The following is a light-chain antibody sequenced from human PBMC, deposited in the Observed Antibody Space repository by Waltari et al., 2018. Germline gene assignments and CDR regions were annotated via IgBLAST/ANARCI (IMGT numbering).Light chain of an antibody. J-gene: IGKJ2*01. Sequence: DAVMTQSPLTLPVTLGQPASIPCKSSQSLVHSDGNTHLNWFQQRPGQSPRRLIYRVSNRDSGVPDRFSGSGSGTDFTLKISRVEAEDVGVYYCMQGTHWPYTFGQGTKLDIK. V-gene: IGKV2-30*02. CDR3: MQGTHWPYT. CDR2: RVS. CDR1: QSLVHSDGNTH.